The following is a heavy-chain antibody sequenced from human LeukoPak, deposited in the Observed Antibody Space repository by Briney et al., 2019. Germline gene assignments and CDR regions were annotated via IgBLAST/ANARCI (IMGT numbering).Heavy chain of an antibody. D-gene: IGHD5-18*01. V-gene: IGHV3-23*01. Sequence: GGSLRPSCAASGFTFSSYAMSWVRQAPGKGLEWVSAIGGSGTSAYYADSLKGRFTISRDNSKNTLYLQVNSLRAEDTAVYYCAKDDSAYSYASFDYWGQGTLVTVSS. CDR1: GFTFSSYA. CDR3: AKDDSAYSYASFDY. CDR2: IGGSGTSA. J-gene: IGHJ4*02.